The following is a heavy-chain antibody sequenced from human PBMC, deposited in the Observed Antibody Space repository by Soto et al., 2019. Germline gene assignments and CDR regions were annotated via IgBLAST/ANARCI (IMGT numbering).Heavy chain of an antibody. V-gene: IGHV1-69*01. J-gene: IGHJ4*02. CDR2: IIPIFGTA. CDR1: GGTFSSYA. D-gene: IGHD2-8*01. Sequence: QVQLVQSGAEVKKPGSSVKVSCKASGGTFSSYAISWVRQAPGQGLEWMGGIIPIFGTANYAQKFQGRVTITADESTSTAYMELSSLRSEDTAVYYCARDGGGYCTNGVCYGAPDCWGQGTLVTVSS. CDR3: ARDGGGYCTNGVCYGAPDC.